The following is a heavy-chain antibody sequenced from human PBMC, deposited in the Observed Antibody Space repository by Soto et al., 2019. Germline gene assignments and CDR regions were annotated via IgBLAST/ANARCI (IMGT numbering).Heavy chain of an antibody. CDR3: AKAMTAYCTNGVCYRAGWFGP. Sequence: QVQLVESGGGVVQPGRSLRLSCAASGFTFSSYGMHWVRQAPGKGLEWVAVISHDGSNKYYADSVKGRFTISRDNSKNTLYLQMNSLRAEDTAVYYCAKAMTAYCTNGVCYRAGWFGPWGEGTLVTVSA. D-gene: IGHD2-8*01. CDR1: GFTFSSYG. V-gene: IGHV3-30*18. J-gene: IGHJ5*02. CDR2: ISHDGSNK.